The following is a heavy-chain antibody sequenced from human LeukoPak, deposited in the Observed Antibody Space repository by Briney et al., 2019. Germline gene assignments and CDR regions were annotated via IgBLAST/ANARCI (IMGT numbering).Heavy chain of an antibody. V-gene: IGHV3-21*01. J-gene: IGHJ4*02. Sequence: PGGSLRLSCAASGFTFSSYSMNWVRQAPGKGLEWVSSISSSSSYIYYADSVKGRFTISRDNAKNSLYLQMNSLRAEDTAVYYCAREIRTEGYYDSSGLDYWGQGTLVTVSS. CDR3: AREIRTEGYYDSSGLDY. CDR2: ISSSSSYI. CDR1: GFTFSSYS. D-gene: IGHD3-22*01.